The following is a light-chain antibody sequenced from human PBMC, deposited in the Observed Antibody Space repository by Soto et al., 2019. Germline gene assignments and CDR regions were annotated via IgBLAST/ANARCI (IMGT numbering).Light chain of an antibody. Sequence: EFVLTKSPGTLSLSPGERATLSCRASQTVRNNYLAWYQQKPGQAPRLLIYDASSRATGIPDRFSGSGSGTDFILTISRLEPDDFAVYYCQQYGSSPWTFGQGTKVDIK. CDR3: QQYGSSPWT. J-gene: IGKJ1*01. V-gene: IGKV3-20*01. CDR2: DAS. CDR1: QTVRNNY.